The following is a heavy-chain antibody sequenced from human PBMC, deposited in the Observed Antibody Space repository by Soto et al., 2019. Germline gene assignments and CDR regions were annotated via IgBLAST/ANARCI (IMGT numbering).Heavy chain of an antibody. Sequence: GGSLRLSCAASGFTFSSSGMGWVRQAPGKGLEWLSVISGSGSSAYYADSVKGRFTISRDNSKNTLYLQMNSLRTEDTATYYCAKLSVAAWYFDLWGRGTLVTVSS. V-gene: IGHV3-23*01. D-gene: IGHD6-19*01. J-gene: IGHJ2*01. CDR3: AKLSVAAWYFDL. CDR2: ISGSGSSA. CDR1: GFTFSSSG.